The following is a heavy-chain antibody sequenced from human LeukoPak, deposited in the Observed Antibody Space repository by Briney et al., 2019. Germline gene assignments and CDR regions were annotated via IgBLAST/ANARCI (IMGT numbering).Heavy chain of an antibody. CDR3: AKGPWSPGDTEFDY. D-gene: IGHD1-26*01. CDR1: GFTLSNCG. J-gene: IGHJ4*02. CDR2: ISYNGRNI. V-gene: IGHV3-30*18. Sequence: GRSLRLSCAASGFTLSNCGMHWVRQGPGKGLEGVAFISYNGRNIYYRDSVKGRFTISRDNSKNTLYLQMDSLRPEDSALYYCAKGPWSPGDTEFDYWGQGTLVTVSS.